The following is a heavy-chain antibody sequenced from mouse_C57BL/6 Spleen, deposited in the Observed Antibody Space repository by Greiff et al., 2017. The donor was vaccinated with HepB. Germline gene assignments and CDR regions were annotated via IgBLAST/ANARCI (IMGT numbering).Heavy chain of an antibody. J-gene: IGHJ4*01. Sequence: EVKVEESGGGLVQPGGSMKLSCAASGFTFSDAWMDWVRQSPEKGLEWVAEIRNKANNHATYYAESVKGRFTISRDDSKSSVYLQMNSLRAEDTGIYYCTRPITTVVGAMDYWGQGTSVTVSS. V-gene: IGHV6-6*01. D-gene: IGHD1-1*01. CDR2: IRNKANNHAT. CDR3: TRPITTVVGAMDY. CDR1: GFTFSDAW.